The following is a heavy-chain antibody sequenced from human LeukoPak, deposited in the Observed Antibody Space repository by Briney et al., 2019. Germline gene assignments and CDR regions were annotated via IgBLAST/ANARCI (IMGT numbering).Heavy chain of an antibody. CDR3: ARAANHGDYRYYYYMDV. CDR1: GFTVSSNY. Sequence: PGGSLRLACAASGFTVSSNYMSWVRQAPGKGLEWVSVIYSGGSTYYADSVRGRFTISRDNSKNTLYLQMNSLRAEDTAVYYCARAANHGDYRYYYYMDVWGKGTTVTISS. J-gene: IGHJ6*03. D-gene: IGHD4-17*01. CDR2: IYSGGST. V-gene: IGHV3-66*01.